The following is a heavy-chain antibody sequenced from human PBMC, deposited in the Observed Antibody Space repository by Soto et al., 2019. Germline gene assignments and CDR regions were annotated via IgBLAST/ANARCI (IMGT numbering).Heavy chain of an antibody. Sequence: SETLSLTCSVSGGSITNYVSVWSWIRQSPEKGLEWIGYISSSGTTYYNPSLKSRLAMSLDTSRSQFSLELRSLTAAVTALYYCARHKSVLNWLDPWGQGTLVTVSS. J-gene: IGHJ5*02. CDR3: ARHKSVLNWLDP. V-gene: IGHV4-30-4*01. CDR1: GGSITNYVSV. CDR2: ISSSGTT.